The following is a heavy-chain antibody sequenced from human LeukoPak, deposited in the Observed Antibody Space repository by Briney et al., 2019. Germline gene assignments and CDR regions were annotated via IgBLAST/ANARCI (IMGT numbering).Heavy chain of an antibody. J-gene: IGHJ4*02. Sequence: SETLSLTCTVSGGSISSGGYYWSWIRQHPGKGLEWIGYIYYSGSTNYNPSLKSRVTISVDTSKNQFSLKLSSVTAADTAVYYCARAPGRVYLAYYFDYWGQGTLVTVSS. D-gene: IGHD5/OR15-5a*01. CDR2: IYYSGST. CDR1: GGSISSGGYY. CDR3: ARAPGRVYLAYYFDY. V-gene: IGHV4-31*03.